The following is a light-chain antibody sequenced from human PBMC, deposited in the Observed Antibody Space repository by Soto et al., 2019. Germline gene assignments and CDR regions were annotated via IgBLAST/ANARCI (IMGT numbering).Light chain of an antibody. CDR3: AAWDDSLSGVV. CDR2: KSN. J-gene: IGLJ2*01. V-gene: IGLV1-47*01. CDR1: GSNIGSNY. Sequence: QSVLTQPPSASGTPGQKVTISCSGSGSNIGSNYVYWYHQFPGTAPKLLIYKSNQRPSGVPDRFSGSKSGTSASLAISGXXSXXXADYYCAAWDDSLSGVVFGGGTKLTVL.